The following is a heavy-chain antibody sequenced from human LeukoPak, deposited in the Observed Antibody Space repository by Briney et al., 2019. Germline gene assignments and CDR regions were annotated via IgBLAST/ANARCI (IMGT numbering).Heavy chain of an antibody. CDR3: ARVGAYDSSGEGDY. CDR1: GFTFSSYE. D-gene: IGHD3-22*01. J-gene: IGHJ4*02. V-gene: IGHV3-48*03. CDR2: ISSSGSTI. Sequence: PGGSLRLSRAASGFTFSSYEMNWVRQAPGKGLEWVSYISSSGSTIYYADSVKGRFTISRDNAKNSLYLQMNSLRAEDTAVYYCARVGAYDSSGEGDYWGQGTLVTVSS.